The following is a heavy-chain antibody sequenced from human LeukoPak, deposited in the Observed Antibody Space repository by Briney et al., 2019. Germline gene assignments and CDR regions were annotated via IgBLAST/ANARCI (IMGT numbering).Heavy chain of an antibody. CDR2: IYCSGST. CDR1: GGSISSYY. D-gene: IGHD6-19*01. Sequence: SETLSLTCTVSGGSISSYYWSWIRQPPGKGLEWIGYIYCSGSTNYNPSLKSRVTISVDTSKNQFSLKLSSVTAADTAVYYCARERVSSGWYYFDYWGQGTLVTVSS. CDR3: ARERVSSGWYYFDY. V-gene: IGHV4-59*12. J-gene: IGHJ4*02.